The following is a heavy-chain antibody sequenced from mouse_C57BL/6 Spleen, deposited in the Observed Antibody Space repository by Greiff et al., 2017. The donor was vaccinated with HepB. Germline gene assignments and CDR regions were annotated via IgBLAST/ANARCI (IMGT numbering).Heavy chain of an antibody. CDR1: GYTFTDYN. CDR2: INPNNGGT. D-gene: IGHD1-1*01. J-gene: IGHJ1*03. Sequence: VQLQHSGPELVKPGASVKMSCKASGYTFTDYNMHWVKQSHGKSLEWIGYINPNNGGTSYNQKFKGKATLTVNKSSSTAYMELRSLTSEDSAVYYCAKTYYYSSSYDYFDVWGTGTTVTVSS. V-gene: IGHV1-22*01. CDR3: AKTYYYSSSYDYFDV.